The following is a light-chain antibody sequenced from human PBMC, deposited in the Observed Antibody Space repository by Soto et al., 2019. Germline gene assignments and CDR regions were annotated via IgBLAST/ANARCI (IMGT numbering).Light chain of an antibody. CDR1: QSVSSY. CDR2: GAS. J-gene: IGKJ5*01. V-gene: IGKV3D-15*01. CDR3: QQYNNWPIT. Sequence: DIVMTQSPVTLSVSPGERATLSCTASQSVSSYLAWYQQKPGQAPRLLIYGASTRATGIPARFSGSGSGTEFTLTISSLQSEDSAIYYCQQYNNWPITFGQGTRLEIK.